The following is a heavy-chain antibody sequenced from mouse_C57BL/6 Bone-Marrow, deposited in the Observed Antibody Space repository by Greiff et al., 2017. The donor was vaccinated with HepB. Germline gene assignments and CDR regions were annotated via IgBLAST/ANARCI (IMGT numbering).Heavy chain of an antibody. D-gene: IGHD2-2*01. J-gene: IGHJ3*01. Sequence: VQLQQSGAELVKPGASVKISCKASGYAFSSYWMNWVKQRPGKGLEWIGQIYPGDGDTNYNGKFKGKATLTADKFSSTAYMQLSSLTSEDSAVYFCARGYYGNDVGFAYWGQGTLVTVSA. CDR1: GYAFSSYW. V-gene: IGHV1-80*01. CDR2: IYPGDGDT. CDR3: ARGYYGNDVGFAY.